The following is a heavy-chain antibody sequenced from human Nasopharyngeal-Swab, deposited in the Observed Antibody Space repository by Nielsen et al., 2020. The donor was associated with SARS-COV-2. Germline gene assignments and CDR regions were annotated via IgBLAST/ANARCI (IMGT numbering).Heavy chain of an antibody. D-gene: IGHD3-10*01. Sequence: GESLKISCAAAGFSFSSYRMNWVRQAPGKGLEWVANIKQDGSEKYYVDSVKGRFTVSRDNAKKSLYLRMSSLRGEDTAVYYCAKGSMIRGEIDYWGQGTLVTVSS. V-gene: IGHV3-7*01. CDR2: IKQDGSEK. CDR3: AKGSMIRGEIDY. CDR1: GFSFSSYR. J-gene: IGHJ4*02.